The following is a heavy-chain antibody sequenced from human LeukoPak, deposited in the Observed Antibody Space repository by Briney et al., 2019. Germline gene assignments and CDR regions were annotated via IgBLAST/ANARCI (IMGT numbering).Heavy chain of an antibody. CDR1: GGSVTSYY. Sequence: SETLSLTCIVSGGSVTSYYWSWIRQPAGKGLEWIGRTHASGSTNYNPSLKSRVTMSVDTSKNQFSLKLSSVTAADTAVYYCARDRYYYDSSGYYYIDYWGQGTLVTVSS. V-gene: IGHV4-4*07. CDR3: ARDRYYYDSSGYYYIDY. D-gene: IGHD3-22*01. CDR2: THASGST. J-gene: IGHJ4*02.